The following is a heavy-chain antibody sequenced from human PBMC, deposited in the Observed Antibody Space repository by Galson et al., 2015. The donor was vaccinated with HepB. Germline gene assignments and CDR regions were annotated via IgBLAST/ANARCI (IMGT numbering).Heavy chain of an antibody. D-gene: IGHD2-21*01. CDR3: ARSLLWHTKSDYYYYYGMDV. Sequence: SVKVSCKASGGTFSSYAISWVRQAPGQGLEWMGGIIPIFGTANYAQKFQGRVTITADESTSTAYMELSSLRSEDTAVYYCARSLLWHTKSDYYYYYGMDVWGQGTTVTVSS. CDR2: IIPIFGTA. V-gene: IGHV1-69*13. CDR1: GGTFSSYA. J-gene: IGHJ6*02.